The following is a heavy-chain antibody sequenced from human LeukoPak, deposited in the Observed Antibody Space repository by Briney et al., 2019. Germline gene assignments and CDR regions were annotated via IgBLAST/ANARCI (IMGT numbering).Heavy chain of an antibody. V-gene: IGHV1-2*02. Sequence: ASVKVPCKASGYTFTGYYMHWVRQAPGQGLEWMGWINPNSGGTNYAQKFQGRVTMTRDTSISTAYMELSRLRSDDTAVYYCARSRFYGSGNFDPWGQGTLVTVSS. CDR2: INPNSGGT. CDR3: ARSRFYGSGNFDP. CDR1: GYTFTGYY. J-gene: IGHJ5*02. D-gene: IGHD3-10*01.